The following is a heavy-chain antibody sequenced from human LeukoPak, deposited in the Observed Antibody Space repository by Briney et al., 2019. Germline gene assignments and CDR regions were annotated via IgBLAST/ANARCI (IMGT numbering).Heavy chain of an antibody. Sequence: SETLSLTCTVSGGSINSYYWSWIRQPAGKGLEWIGRIYSSGATNYNPSLKSRVTMSVDTSKNQFSLKLNSVTAADTAVYFCARVSSGWSYYFDYWAREPWSPSPQ. CDR3: ARVSSGWSYYFDY. J-gene: IGHJ4*02. CDR1: GGSINSYY. CDR2: IYSSGAT. D-gene: IGHD6-19*01. V-gene: IGHV4-4*07.